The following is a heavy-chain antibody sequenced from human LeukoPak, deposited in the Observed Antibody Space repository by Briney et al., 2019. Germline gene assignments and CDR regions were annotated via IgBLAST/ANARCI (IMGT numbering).Heavy chain of an antibody. CDR3: ARGFWSRDGYKWFDY. Sequence: PSETLSLTCTVSGGSISSGGYYWSWIRQPPGKGLEWIGYIYHSGSTYYNPSLKSRVTISVDRTKNQFSLKLSSVTAADTAVYYCARGFWSRDGYKWFDYWGQGTLVTVSS. D-gene: IGHD5-24*01. J-gene: IGHJ4*02. V-gene: IGHV4-30-2*01. CDR1: GGSISSGGYY. CDR2: IYHSGST.